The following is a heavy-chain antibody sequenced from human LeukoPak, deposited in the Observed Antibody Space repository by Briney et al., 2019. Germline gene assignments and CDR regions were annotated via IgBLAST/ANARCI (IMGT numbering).Heavy chain of an antibody. Sequence: SVKVSCKASGGTFSSYAISWVRQAPGQGLEWMGGIIPIFGTANYALKFQGRVTITADESTSTAYMELSSLRSEDTAVYYCARSGLGGYYYYGMDVWGKGTTVTVSS. D-gene: IGHD2-15*01. CDR2: IIPIFGTA. J-gene: IGHJ6*04. V-gene: IGHV1-69*13. CDR1: GGTFSSYA. CDR3: ARSGLGGYYYYGMDV.